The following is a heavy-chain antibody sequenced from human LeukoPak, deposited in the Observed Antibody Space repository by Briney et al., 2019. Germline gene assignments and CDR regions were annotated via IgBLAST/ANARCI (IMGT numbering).Heavy chain of an antibody. D-gene: IGHD3-22*01. V-gene: IGHV3-30*03. CDR2: ISHDGSNK. CDR3: ATWAHSGYWIATFDY. Sequence: GTSLRLSCAASGFPFSDYGMYWVRQAPGKGLEWLAVISHDGSNKYYADSVKGRITISRDNSMNTLYLQTNSLRVEDTAVYYCATWAHSGYWIATFDYWGQGTLVTVSS. CDR1: GFPFSDYG. J-gene: IGHJ4*02.